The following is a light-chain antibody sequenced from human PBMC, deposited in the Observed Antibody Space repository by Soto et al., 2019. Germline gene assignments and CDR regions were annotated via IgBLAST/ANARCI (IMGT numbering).Light chain of an antibody. V-gene: IGKV3-11*01. Sequence: EIVLTQSPATLSLSPGERATLSCRASQSVSSYLAWYQQKPGQAPRLLIYDASSRATSIPARFSGSGSGTDFTLTISSLEPEDFAVYYCQQRSNWPPYTFGQGTKLEIK. J-gene: IGKJ2*01. CDR2: DAS. CDR3: QQRSNWPPYT. CDR1: QSVSSY.